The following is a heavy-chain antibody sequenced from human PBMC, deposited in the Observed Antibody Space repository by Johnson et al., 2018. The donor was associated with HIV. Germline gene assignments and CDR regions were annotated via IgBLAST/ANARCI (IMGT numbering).Heavy chain of an antibody. Sequence: QVLLVESGGGVVQPGRSLRLSCAASGFTFSSYAMHWVRQAPGKGLEWVAVISYDGSNNYYADSVKGRFTISRDNSKNTLYLQMNSLRAEDTAVYYCARSPEGDAFDIWGQGTMVTVSS. CDR2: ISYDGSNN. V-gene: IGHV3-30*14. CDR3: ARSPEGDAFDI. J-gene: IGHJ3*02. CDR1: GFTFSSYA.